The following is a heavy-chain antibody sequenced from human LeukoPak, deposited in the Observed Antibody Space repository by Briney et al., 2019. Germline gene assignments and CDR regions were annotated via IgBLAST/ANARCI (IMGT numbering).Heavy chain of an antibody. CDR2: IYSDGST. CDR3: ARGRAITFGGVMLGAFDI. Sequence: PGGSLRLSCAASGFTVSSNYMNWVRQVPGKGLEWVSVIYSDGSTYYGDSVKGRFTISRDNSKNTLFLQMNSLRVEDTAVYYCARGRAITFGGVMLGAFDIWGQGTTVTVSS. CDR1: GFTVSSNY. J-gene: IGHJ3*02. D-gene: IGHD3-16*01. V-gene: IGHV3-66*01.